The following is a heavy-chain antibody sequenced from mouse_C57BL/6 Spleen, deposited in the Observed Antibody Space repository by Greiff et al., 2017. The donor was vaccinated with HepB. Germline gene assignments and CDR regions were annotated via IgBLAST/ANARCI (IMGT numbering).Heavy chain of an antibody. CDR3: SRNYGSSSAMDY. V-gene: IGHV1-53*01. D-gene: IGHD1-1*01. Sequence: VQLQQSGTELVKPGASVKLSCKASGYTFTSYWMHWVKQRPGQGLEWIGNINPSNGGTNYNEKFKSKATLTVDKSSSTAYMQLSSLTSGESAVYYCSRNYGSSSAMDYWGQGTSVTVSS. CDR1: GYTFTSYW. J-gene: IGHJ4*01. CDR2: INPSNGGT.